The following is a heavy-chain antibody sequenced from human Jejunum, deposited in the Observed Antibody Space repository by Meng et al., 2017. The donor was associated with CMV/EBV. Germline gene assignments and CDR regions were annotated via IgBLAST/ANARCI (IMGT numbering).Heavy chain of an antibody. CDR1: GFTFSTYD. Sequence: CAASGFTFSTYDMHWVRQATGKGLEWVSGIGTVGDTYYPDSVRGRFTISREHAKNSLYLQMNSLRAGDTAVYYCARDGGLGAFDIWGQGTMVTVSS. J-gene: IGHJ3*02. D-gene: IGHD1-26*01. V-gene: IGHV3-13*01. CDR3: ARDGGLGAFDI. CDR2: IGTVGDT.